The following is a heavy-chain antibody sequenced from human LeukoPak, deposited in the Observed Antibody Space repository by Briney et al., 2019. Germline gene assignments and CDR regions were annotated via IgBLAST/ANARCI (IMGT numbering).Heavy chain of an antibody. CDR1: GFTFDDYA. J-gene: IGHJ6*03. CDR2: ISGDGGST. Sequence: PGGSLRLXCAASGFTFDDYAMHWVRQAPGKGLEWVSLISGDGGSTYYADSVKGRFTISRDNSKNSLYLQMNSLRTEDTALYYCAKDNAEQWLVRSYYYYYMDVWGKGTTVTVSS. D-gene: IGHD6-19*01. CDR3: AKDNAEQWLVRSYYYYYMDV. V-gene: IGHV3-43*02.